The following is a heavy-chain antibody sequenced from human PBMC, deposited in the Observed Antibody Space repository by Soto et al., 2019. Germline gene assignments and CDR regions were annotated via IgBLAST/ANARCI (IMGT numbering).Heavy chain of an antibody. V-gene: IGHV3-9*01. CDR1: GFTFDDYA. CDR2: ISWNCCSI. J-gene: IGHJ4*02. CDR3: AKVMANFWSGYIPGLDF. Sequence: EVQLVESGGGLVQPGRSLRLSCAASGFTFDDYAMHWVRQAPGKGLEWVSGISWNCCSIGYADSVKGRLTISRDNANNPLYLQMNSLRAEDTALYYCAKVMANFWSGYIPGLDFWGKGTLVTVSS. D-gene: IGHD3-3*01.